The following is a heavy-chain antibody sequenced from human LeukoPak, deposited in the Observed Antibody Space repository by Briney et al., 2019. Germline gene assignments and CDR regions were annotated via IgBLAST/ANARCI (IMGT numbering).Heavy chain of an antibody. V-gene: IGHV3-23*01. CDR2: ISGSGGST. CDR3: TRHLPGILGLNAFDM. Sequence: GGSLRLSCAASGFTFSSYAMSWVRQAPGKGLEWVSAISGSGGSTYYADSVKGRSTISRDNSKNTLYLQMNSLKTEDSAIYYCTRHLPGILGLNAFDMWGQGTMVTVSS. CDR1: GFTFSSYA. D-gene: IGHD6-13*01. J-gene: IGHJ3*02.